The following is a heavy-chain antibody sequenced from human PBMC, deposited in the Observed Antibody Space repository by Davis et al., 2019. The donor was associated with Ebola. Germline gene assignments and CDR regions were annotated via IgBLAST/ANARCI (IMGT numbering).Heavy chain of an antibody. V-gene: IGHV3-11*01. CDR2: ISSSGSTI. D-gene: IGHD1/OR15-1a*01. CDR1: GFTFSDYY. CDR3: ARDRGWQQFDY. J-gene: IGHJ4*02. Sequence: LKISCAASGFTFSDYYMSWIRQAPGKGLEWVSYISSSGSTIYYADSVKGRFTISRDNAKNSLYLQMNSLRAEDTAVYYCARDRGWQQFDYWGQGTLVTVSS.